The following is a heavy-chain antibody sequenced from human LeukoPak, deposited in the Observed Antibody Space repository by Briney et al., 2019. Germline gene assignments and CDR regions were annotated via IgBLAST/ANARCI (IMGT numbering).Heavy chain of an antibody. Sequence: SVKVSCKASGGTFSSYAISWVRQAPGQGLEWMGRIIPILGIANYAQKFQGRVTITADKSTSTAYMELSSLRPEDTAVYYCARAGAARPTFYYYMDVWGKGTTVTVSS. J-gene: IGHJ6*03. D-gene: IGHD6-6*01. CDR2: IIPILGIA. V-gene: IGHV1-69*04. CDR1: GGTFSSYA. CDR3: ARAGAARPTFYYYMDV.